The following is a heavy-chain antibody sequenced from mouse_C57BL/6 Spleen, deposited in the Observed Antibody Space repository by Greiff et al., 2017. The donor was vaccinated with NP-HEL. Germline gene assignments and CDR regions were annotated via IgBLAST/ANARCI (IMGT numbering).Heavy chain of an antibody. Sequence: QVQLQQPGAELVRPGSSVKLSCKASGYTFTSYWMAWVKQRPGQGLEWIGNIYPSASDTHYTPKFTDTATLTVDKSSSTAYMQLSRLTSEDSAVYYCARGLRRPYAMDYWGQGTSVTVAS. CDR3: ARGLRRPYAMDY. V-gene: IGHV1-61*01. CDR2: IYPSASDT. CDR1: GYTFTSYW. D-gene: IGHD2-4*01. J-gene: IGHJ4*01.